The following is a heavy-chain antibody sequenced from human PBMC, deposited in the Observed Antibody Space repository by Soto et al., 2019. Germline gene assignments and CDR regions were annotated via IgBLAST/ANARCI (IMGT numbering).Heavy chain of an antibody. CDR2: IKQDGSDK. D-gene: IGHD2-15*01. CDR3: ARTGRYWSGGGCQTGYFDY. J-gene: IGHJ4*02. V-gene: IGHV3-7*03. Sequence: EVQLVESGGGLVQPGGSLRLSCAASGFTFSSYRMSWVRQAPGKGLEGVANIKQDGSDKYYVDSVKGRLTISRDNANSSLYLQTDRLRAEDTAVYYCARTGRYWSGGGCQTGYFDYWGKGTLVPVSA. CDR1: GFTFSSYR.